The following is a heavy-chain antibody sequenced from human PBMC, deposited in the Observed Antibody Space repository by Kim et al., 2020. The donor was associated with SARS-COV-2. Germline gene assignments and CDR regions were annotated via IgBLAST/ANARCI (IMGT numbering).Heavy chain of an antibody. Sequence: NSSATAYAASVKGRFTISRDDSKNTAYLQMNSLKTEDTAVYYCTRRIDLWGQGTLVTVSS. J-gene: IGHJ4*02. V-gene: IGHV3-73*01. D-gene: IGHD2-21*01. CDR2: NSSAT. CDR3: TRRIDL.